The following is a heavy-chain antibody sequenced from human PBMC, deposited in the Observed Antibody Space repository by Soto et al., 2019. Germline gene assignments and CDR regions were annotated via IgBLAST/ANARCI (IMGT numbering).Heavy chain of an antibody. CDR1: GFTVSSNY. CDR2: IYSGGST. Sequence: GSLRLSCAASGFTVSSNYMSWVRQAPGKVLEWVSVIYSGGSTYYADSVKGRFTISRDNSKNTLYLQMNSLRAEDTAVYYCARASITIFGVYGMDVWGQGTTVTVSS. CDR3: ARASITIFGVYGMDV. V-gene: IGHV3-53*01. J-gene: IGHJ6*02. D-gene: IGHD3-3*01.